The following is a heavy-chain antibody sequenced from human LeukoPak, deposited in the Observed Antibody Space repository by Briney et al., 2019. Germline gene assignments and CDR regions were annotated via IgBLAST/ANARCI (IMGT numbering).Heavy chain of an antibody. CDR2: INPKSGGA. J-gene: IGHJ4*02. CDR3: ARDYIAMAGTGFDY. D-gene: IGHD6-19*01. V-gene: IGHV1-2*02. Sequence: GASVKVSCKASGYTFTDYYMHWMRQAPGQGLEWMGWINPKSGGANSAQKFQGRVTMTRDTSISTAYMELSRLRSDDTAMYYCARDYIAMAGTGFDYWGQGTLDTVSS. CDR1: GYTFTDYY.